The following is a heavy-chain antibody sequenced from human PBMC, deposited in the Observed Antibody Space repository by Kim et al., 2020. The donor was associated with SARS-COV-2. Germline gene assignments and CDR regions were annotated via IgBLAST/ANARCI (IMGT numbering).Heavy chain of an antibody. CDR3: ARVWSGIVGDHEFDS. J-gene: IGHJ5*01. D-gene: IGHD1-26*01. CDR2: IADGSRYE. V-gene: IGHV3-21*01. Sequence: GGSLRLSCEVSGFTFSRYSMHWVRQAPGKGLEWISAIADGSRYEKSADSVQGRFIISRDDAKNSIFLQMNNLRVEDTAVYYCARVWSGIVGDHEFDSWG. CDR1: GFTFSRYS.